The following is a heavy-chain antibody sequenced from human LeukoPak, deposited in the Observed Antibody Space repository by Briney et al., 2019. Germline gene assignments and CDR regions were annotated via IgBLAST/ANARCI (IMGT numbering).Heavy chain of an antibody. D-gene: IGHD6-13*01. V-gene: IGHV3-66*01. CDR1: GFTVSSNY. CDR2: IYSGGST. J-gene: IGHJ4*02. CDR3: ARGGPAAGRFDY. Sequence: PGGSLQLSCAASGFTVSSNYMSWVRQAPGKGLEWVSVIYSGGSTYYADSVKGRFTISRDNSKNTLYLQMNSLRAEDTAVYYCARGGPAAGRFDYWGQGTLVTVSS.